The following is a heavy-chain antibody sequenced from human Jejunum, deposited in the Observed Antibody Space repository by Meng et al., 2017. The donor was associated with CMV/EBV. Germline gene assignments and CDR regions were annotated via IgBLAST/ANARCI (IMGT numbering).Heavy chain of an antibody. V-gene: IGHV3-30*04. CDR3: ARDGGGFNSSPFDY. CDR2: TSYDGDSQ. CDR1: GFTFTSHA. Sequence: SGFTFTSHAMHWVRQALGKGLEWVAVTSYDGDSQYYTDSVKGRFTISRDNSDNMVYLQMNSLRADDTAVYYCARDGGGFNSSPFDYWGQGTLVTVSS. J-gene: IGHJ4*02. D-gene: IGHD6-13*01.